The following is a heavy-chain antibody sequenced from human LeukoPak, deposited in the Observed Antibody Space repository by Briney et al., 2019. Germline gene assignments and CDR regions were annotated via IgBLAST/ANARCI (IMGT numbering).Heavy chain of an antibody. J-gene: IGHJ5*02. V-gene: IGHV4-4*07. D-gene: IGHD6-13*01. Sequence: PSGTLSLACTVAGGSISNSHWGWIRQPAGKGLEWIGRIYSSGSTDYNPSLRSRATMSVDTSKNQFSLKLSSVTAADAAVYYCARDQYSSSYNWFDPWGQGTLVTVSS. CDR2: IYSSGST. CDR3: ARDQYSSSYNWFDP. CDR1: GGSISNSH.